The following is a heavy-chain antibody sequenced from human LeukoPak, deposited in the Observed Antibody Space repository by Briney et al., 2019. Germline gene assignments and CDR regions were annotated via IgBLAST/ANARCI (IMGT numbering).Heavy chain of an antibody. Sequence: GEPLKISCKGSGYSFPDFWIDGVRQLPGQGLGWMGIIYRADSDTRYSPSFQGHVTISADKSINPAYLQWSTLKASDTATYYCARRRGDGYNSPFDYWGQGTLVTVPS. CDR3: ARRRGDGYNSPFDY. D-gene: IGHD5-24*01. CDR2: IYRADSDT. CDR1: GYSFPDFW. V-gene: IGHV5-51*01. J-gene: IGHJ4*02.